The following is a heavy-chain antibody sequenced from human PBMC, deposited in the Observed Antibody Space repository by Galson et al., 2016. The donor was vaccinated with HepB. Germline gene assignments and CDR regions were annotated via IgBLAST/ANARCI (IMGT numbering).Heavy chain of an antibody. CDR1: GFTFSDYY. Sequence: SLRLSCAASGFTFSDYYMTWIRQAPGKGLESIAYITFAAGGTLYADSVKGRFTISRDNNKNSLFLQMTSLRADDTADYYCAAQLGRRAGFDYWGPGTLVTVSA. CDR3: AAQLGRRAGFDY. J-gene: IGHJ4*02. V-gene: IGHV3-11*01. CDR2: ITFAAGGT. D-gene: IGHD1-1*01.